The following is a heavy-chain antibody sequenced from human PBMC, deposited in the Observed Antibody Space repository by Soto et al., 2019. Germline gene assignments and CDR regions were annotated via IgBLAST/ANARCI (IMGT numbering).Heavy chain of an antibody. CDR1: GFTFSSYA. CDR3: AKSGDTMIVVVNDAFDI. J-gene: IGHJ3*02. V-gene: IGHV3-23*01. CDR2: ISGSGGST. D-gene: IGHD3-22*01. Sequence: PGGSLRLSCAASGFTFSSYAMSWVRQAPGKGLEWVSAISGSGGSTYYADSVKGRFTISRDNSKNTLYLQMNSLRAEDTAVYYCAKSGDTMIVVVNDAFDIWGQGTMVTV.